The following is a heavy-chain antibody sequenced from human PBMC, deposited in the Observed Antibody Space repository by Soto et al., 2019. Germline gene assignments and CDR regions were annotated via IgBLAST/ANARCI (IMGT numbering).Heavy chain of an antibody. J-gene: IGHJ4*02. CDR3: ASERQWESLPY. CDR1: GYTFRNYG. CDR2: VSAYNRNT. V-gene: IGHV1-18*01. Sequence: QVQLVQSGAEVKKPGASVKVSCEAYGYTFRNYGITWVRQAPGQGLEWMGWVSAYNRNTNYAQKFQERATMTTDTSTSTAYMELRSLRSDDTAIYFCASERQWESLPYWGQGTLVTVSS. D-gene: IGHD1-26*01.